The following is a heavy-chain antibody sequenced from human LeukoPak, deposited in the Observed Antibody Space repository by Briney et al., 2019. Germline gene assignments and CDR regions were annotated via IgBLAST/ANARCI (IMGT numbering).Heavy chain of an antibody. J-gene: IGHJ4*02. CDR3: ARRIAGGPLDY. D-gene: IGHD6-13*01. CDR2: IYHSGST. V-gene: IGHV4-30-2*01. CDR1: GGSISSGGYS. Sequence: PSETLSLTCAVSGGSISSGGYSWSWIRQPPGKGLEWIGYIYHSGSTYYNPSLKSRVTISVDRPKNQFSLKLSSVTAADTAVYYCARRIAGGPLDYWGQGTLVTVSS.